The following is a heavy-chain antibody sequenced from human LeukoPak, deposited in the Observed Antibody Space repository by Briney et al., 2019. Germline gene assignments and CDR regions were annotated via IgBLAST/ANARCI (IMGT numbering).Heavy chain of an antibody. CDR3: ARHGGEVAAWDYYGMDV. V-gene: IGHV4-59*08. Sequence: PSETLSLTCTVSGSSISSYYWSWIRQPPGKGLEWIGYIYYSGSTNYNPSLKSRVTISVDTSKNQFSLKLSSVTAADTAVYYCARHGGEVAAWDYYGMDVWGQGTTVTVSS. CDR2: IYYSGST. J-gene: IGHJ6*02. D-gene: IGHD5-12*01. CDR1: GSSISSYY.